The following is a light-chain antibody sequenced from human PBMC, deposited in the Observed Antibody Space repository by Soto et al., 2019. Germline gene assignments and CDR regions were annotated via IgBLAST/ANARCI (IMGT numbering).Light chain of an antibody. V-gene: IGKV1-39*01. CDR3: QQSYSTPFT. CDR2: AAS. CDR1: QSISSY. J-gene: IGKJ3*01. Sequence: DIQMTQSPSSLSTSVGDRVTITCRASQSISSYLNWYQQKPGKAPELLIYAASSLQSGVPSRFSGSGSGTDFTLTIRSLQPEDFATYYCQQSYSTPFTFGPGTKVDIK.